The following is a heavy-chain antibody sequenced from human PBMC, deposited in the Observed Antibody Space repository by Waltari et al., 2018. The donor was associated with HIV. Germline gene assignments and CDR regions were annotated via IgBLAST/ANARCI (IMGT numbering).Heavy chain of an antibody. V-gene: IGHV3-74*01. CDR2: INRDWSTI. Sequence: EVQLVESGGGLVQPGGSLRLSCSASGFTFSSSWMHWVRQAPGKGLVLVSGINRDWSTIRYADSVKGRFTISRDNAKNTLYLQMNSLRAEDTALYYCARGQYYSMDVWGQGTTVTVSS. CDR1: GFTFSSSW. CDR3: ARGQYYSMDV. D-gene: IGHD3-10*01. J-gene: IGHJ6*02.